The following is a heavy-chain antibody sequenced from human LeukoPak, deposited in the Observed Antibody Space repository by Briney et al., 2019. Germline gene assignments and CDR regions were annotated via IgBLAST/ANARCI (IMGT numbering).Heavy chain of an antibody. V-gene: IGHV6-1*01. CDR2: TYYRSKWYN. D-gene: IGHD3-22*01. J-gene: IGHJ4*02. CDR1: GDSVSSNSAA. Sequence: SQTLSLTCAISGDSVSSNSAAWNWIRQSPSRGLEWLGRTYYRSKWYNDYAVSVKSRITINPDTSKNQFSLQLNSVTPEDTAVYYCARESTHYYDSSGYSRDLGYWGQGTLVTVSS. CDR3: ARESTHYYDSSGYSRDLGY.